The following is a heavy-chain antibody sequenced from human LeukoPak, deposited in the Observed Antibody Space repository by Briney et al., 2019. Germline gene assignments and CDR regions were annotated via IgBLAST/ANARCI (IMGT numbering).Heavy chain of an antibody. V-gene: IGHV3-30*03. CDR3: ARDYFWSGYYTSYYYYGMDV. CDR1: GFTFSSYG. J-gene: IGHJ6*02. D-gene: IGHD3-3*01. Sequence: PGGSLRLSCAASGFTFSSYGMHWVRQAPGKGLEWVAVISYDGSNKYYADSVKGRFTISRDNSKNTLYLQMNSLRAEDTAVYYCARDYFWSGYYTSYYYYGMDVWGQGTTVTVSS. CDR2: ISYDGSNK.